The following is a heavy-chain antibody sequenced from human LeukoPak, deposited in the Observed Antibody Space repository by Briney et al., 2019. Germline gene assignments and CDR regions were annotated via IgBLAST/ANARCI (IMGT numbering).Heavy chain of an antibody. CDR2: MNPNSGNT. J-gene: IGHJ5*02. D-gene: IGHD3-3*01. CDR3: ARGXNEWPYQNWFDP. CDR1: GYTFTSYD. Sequence: ASVKVSCKASGYTFTSYDINWVRQATGQGLEWMGWMNPNSGNTGYAQKFQGRVTMTRNTSISTAYMELSSLRSEDTAVYYCARGXNEWPYQNWFDPWGQGTLVTVSS. V-gene: IGHV1-8*01.